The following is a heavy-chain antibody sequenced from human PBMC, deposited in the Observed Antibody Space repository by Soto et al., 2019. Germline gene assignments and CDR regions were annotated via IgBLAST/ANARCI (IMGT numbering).Heavy chain of an antibody. Sequence: PGGSLRPSFATSGFRFSTYSMNWVRQAPGKGLEWVSYISSSGSTIYYADSVKGRFTISRDNAKNSLYLQMNSLRAEDTAVYYCARGPYYYDTSGYGYWGQGTLVTVSS. CDR1: GFRFSTYS. J-gene: IGHJ4*02. V-gene: IGHV3-48*04. CDR3: ARGPYYYDTSGYGY. CDR2: ISSSGSTI. D-gene: IGHD3-22*01.